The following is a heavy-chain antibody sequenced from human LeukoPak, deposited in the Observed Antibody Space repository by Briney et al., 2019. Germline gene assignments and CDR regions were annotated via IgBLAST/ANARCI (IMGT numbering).Heavy chain of an antibody. CDR1: GFTFSSYG. CDR2: ISYDGSNK. D-gene: IGHD6-13*01. V-gene: IGHV3-30*03. J-gene: IGHJ4*02. Sequence: GGSLRLSCAASGFTFSSYGMHWVRQAPGKGLEWVAVISYDGSNKYYADSVKGRFTISRDNSKNTLYLQMNSLRAEDTAVYYCARGSGDAAAWVYYWGQGTLVTVSS. CDR3: ARGSGDAAAWVYY.